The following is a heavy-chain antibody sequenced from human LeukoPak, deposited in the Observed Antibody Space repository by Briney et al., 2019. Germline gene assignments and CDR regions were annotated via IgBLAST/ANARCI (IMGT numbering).Heavy chain of an antibody. V-gene: IGHV3-21*01. D-gene: IGHD3-3*01. CDR2: ISSSSSYI. CDR3: ARDITIFGVADYYYYYMDV. CDR1: GFTFSSYS. Sequence: GGSLRLSCAASGFTFSSYSMKWVRQAPGKGLEWVSSISSSSSYIYYADSVKGRFTISRDNAKNSLYLQMNSLRAEDTAVYYCARDITIFGVADYYYYYMDVWGKGTTVTVSS. J-gene: IGHJ6*03.